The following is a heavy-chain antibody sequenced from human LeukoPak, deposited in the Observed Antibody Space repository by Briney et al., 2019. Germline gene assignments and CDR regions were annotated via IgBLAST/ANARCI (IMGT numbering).Heavy chain of an antibody. Sequence: ASVRVSCKTSGYTFLRYYIHFVRQAPGQGLEWMGWINPNSGGTNYAQKFQGRVTMTRDTSISTAYMELSGLRSDDTAVYYCARSAGDGYSYNIDYWGQGTLVTVSS. J-gene: IGHJ4*02. D-gene: IGHD5-18*01. V-gene: IGHV1-2*02. CDR3: ARSAGDGYSYNIDY. CDR1: GYTFLRYY. CDR2: INPNSGGT.